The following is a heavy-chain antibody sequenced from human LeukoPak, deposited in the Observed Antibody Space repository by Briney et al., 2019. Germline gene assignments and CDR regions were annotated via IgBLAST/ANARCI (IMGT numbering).Heavy chain of an antibody. D-gene: IGHD3-9*01. Sequence: GGSLRLSCAASGFTFSSYAMHWVRQAPGKGLEWVAVIRYDGSDEYYADSVKGRFTISRDNSKNTLYLQMNSLRAEDTAVYYCAREIPYDILTGYSRGEFDYWGQGTLVTVSS. J-gene: IGHJ4*02. CDR3: AREIPYDILTGYSRGEFDY. CDR2: IRYDGSDE. V-gene: IGHV3-33*08. CDR1: GFTFSSYA.